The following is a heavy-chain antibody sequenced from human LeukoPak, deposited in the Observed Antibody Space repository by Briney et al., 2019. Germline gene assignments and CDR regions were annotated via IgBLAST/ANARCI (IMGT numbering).Heavy chain of an antibody. J-gene: IGHJ4*02. CDR3: ARVFRSGDLFVSDS. V-gene: IGHV3-23*01. CDR2: GSSSTT. CDR1: GFTFSIYV. Sequence: GGSLRLPCAASGFTFSIYVMSWVRQAPGKGLEWVSGGSSSTTYYADSVKGRFTISRDNSRDTVFLQMNSLRAEDTAVYYCARVFRSGDLFVSDSWGQGTLVTVSS. D-gene: IGHD2-21*02.